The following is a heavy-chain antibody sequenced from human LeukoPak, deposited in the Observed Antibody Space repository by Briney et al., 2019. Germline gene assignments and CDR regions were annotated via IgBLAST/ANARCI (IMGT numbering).Heavy chain of an antibody. Sequence: SETLSLTCTVSGGSISSYYWSWIRQPAGKGLEWIGRIYTSGSTNYNPSLKSRVTISVDTSKNQFSRKLSSVPSADTAVYYCARGVVDAFGELSVDYYYYYMDVWGKGTTVTVSS. V-gene: IGHV4-4*07. D-gene: IGHD3-10*01. J-gene: IGHJ6*03. CDR2: IYTSGST. CDR1: GGSISSYY. CDR3: ARGVVDAFGELSVDYYYYYMDV.